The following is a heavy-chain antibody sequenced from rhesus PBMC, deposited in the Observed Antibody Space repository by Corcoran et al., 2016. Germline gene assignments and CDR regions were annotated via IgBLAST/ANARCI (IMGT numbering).Heavy chain of an antibody. V-gene: IGHV4S10*01. D-gene: IGHD4-29*01. Sequence: QVQLQESGPGVVKPSETLSLTCAVSGGSISDSYRWSWIRQPPGKGRECIGYIFGSSATTNSNPSLKNRVTMSKDTYKNQFSLKLSSVTAADTAVYYCARTSDYGSNLFDYWGQGVLVTVSS. CDR1: GGSISDSYR. J-gene: IGHJ4*01. CDR2: IFGSSATT. CDR3: ARTSDYGSNLFDY.